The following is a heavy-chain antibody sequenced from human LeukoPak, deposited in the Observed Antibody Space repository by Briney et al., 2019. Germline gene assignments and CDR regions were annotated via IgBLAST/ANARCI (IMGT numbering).Heavy chain of an antibody. J-gene: IGHJ6*02. D-gene: IGHD2-21*02. CDR3: ATNKVVTAMSRNYYGVDV. CDR1: GYTLTELS. Sequence: ASVKVSCKVSGYTLTELSMHWVRQAPGKGLEWMGGFDPEDGETIYAQKFQGRVTMTEDTSTDTAYMELSSLRSEDTAVYYCATNKVVTAMSRNYYGVDVWGQGTTVTVSS. CDR2: FDPEDGET. V-gene: IGHV1-24*01.